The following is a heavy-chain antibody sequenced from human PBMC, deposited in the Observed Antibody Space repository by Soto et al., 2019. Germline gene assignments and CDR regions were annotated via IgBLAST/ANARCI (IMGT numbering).Heavy chain of an antibody. CDR1: GFTFSDNY. J-gene: IGHJ6*02. Sequence: GALRLSCSASGFTFSDNYIAWVRQAPGQGLEWVSLVYSGGRTYYADSVKGRFTISSDTSKTPLYLQMNRLRTDDTAVYYCGGSGRDYAYPLNVWGQGTPVTVSS. V-gene: IGHV3-53*01. CDR2: VYSGGRT. CDR3: GGSGRDYAYPLNV. D-gene: IGHD3-16*01.